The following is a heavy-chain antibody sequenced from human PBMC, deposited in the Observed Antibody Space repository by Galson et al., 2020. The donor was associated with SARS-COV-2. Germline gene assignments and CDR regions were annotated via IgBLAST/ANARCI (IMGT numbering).Heavy chain of an antibody. Sequence: ETLSLTCTVYGGSFGGDYWTWIRQPPGKGLEWIGQINHSGNTNYNPSLKSRVTISVDTSMKQFSLKLISVTAADTAVYYCARVRVDTGIPREFDIWGQGTMVTVSS. D-gene: IGHD5-18*01. J-gene: IGHJ3*02. CDR3: ARVRVDTGIPREFDI. CDR1: GGSFGGDY. CDR2: INHSGNT. V-gene: IGHV4-34*01.